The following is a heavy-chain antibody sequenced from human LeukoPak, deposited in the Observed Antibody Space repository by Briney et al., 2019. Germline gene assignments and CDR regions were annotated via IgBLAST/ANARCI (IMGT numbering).Heavy chain of an antibody. J-gene: IGHJ4*02. Sequence: GRSPRLSCAASGFTFSSYAMHWVRQAPGKWLEWVAVISYDGSNKYYADSVKGRFTISRDNSKNTLYLQMNSLRAEDTAVYYCARDAVAGIEAGDYFDYWGQGTLVSVSS. CDR1: GFTFSSYA. CDR2: ISYDGSNK. D-gene: IGHD6-19*01. V-gene: IGHV3-30*04. CDR3: ARDAVAGIEAGDYFDY.